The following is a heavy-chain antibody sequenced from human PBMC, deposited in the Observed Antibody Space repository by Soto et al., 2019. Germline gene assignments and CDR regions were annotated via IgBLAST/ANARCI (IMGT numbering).Heavy chain of an antibody. D-gene: IGHD6-13*01. Sequence: GASVKVSCKASGYTFTSYGIHWVRQAPGQRLEWMGWINAANGDTKYSPKFQGRVTITRDTSASTAYMELSSLRSEDTAVYYCVRRHVSATGIDWFDPWGQGTLVTRLL. V-gene: IGHV1-3*01. CDR1: GYTFTSYG. CDR3: VRRHVSATGIDWFDP. CDR2: INAANGDT. J-gene: IGHJ5*02.